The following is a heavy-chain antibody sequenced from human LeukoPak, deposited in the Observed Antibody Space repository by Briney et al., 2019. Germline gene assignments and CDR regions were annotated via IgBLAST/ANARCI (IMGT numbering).Heavy chain of an antibody. V-gene: IGHV1-2*04. J-gene: IGHJ3*02. CDR1: GYTFTGYY. D-gene: IGHD6-13*01. CDR2: INPNSGGT. CDR3: ARGGLGIAAAGAAFDI. Sequence: ASVKVSRKASGYTFTGYYMHWVRQAPGQGLEWMGWINPNSGGTNYAQKFQGWVTMTRDTSISTAYMELSRLRSDDTAVYYCARGGLGIAAAGAAFDIWGQGTMVTVSS.